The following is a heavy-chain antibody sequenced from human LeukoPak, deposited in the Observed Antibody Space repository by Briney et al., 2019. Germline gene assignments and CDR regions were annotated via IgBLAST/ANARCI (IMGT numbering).Heavy chain of an antibody. V-gene: IGHV1-46*01. Sequence: ASVKVSCKASGYTFSNYYVHWVRQAPGQGLGWMGIIKPSGGGTSYALKFQGRVTLTRDTSTSTAYMELSSLRSEDTAVYYCARDHFDSSGYHYLLGYFEHWGQGALVTVSS. CDR3: ARDHFDSSGYHYLLGYFEH. CDR1: GYTFSNYY. J-gene: IGHJ1*01. D-gene: IGHD3-22*01. CDR2: IKPSGGGT.